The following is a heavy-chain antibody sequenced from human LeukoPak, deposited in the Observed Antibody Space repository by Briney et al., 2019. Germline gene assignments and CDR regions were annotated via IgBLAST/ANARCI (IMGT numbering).Heavy chain of an antibody. CDR2: IYYSGST. D-gene: IGHD4-23*01. CDR1: GGSISSGDYY. V-gene: IGHV4-30-4*01. Sequence: SETLSLTCTVSGGSISSGDYYWSWIRQPPGKGLEWIGYIYYSGSTYYNPSLKSRVTISVDTSKNQFSLKLSSVTAADTAVYYCARDQDGGNSPSDYSDYWGQGTLVTVSS. J-gene: IGHJ4*02. CDR3: ARDQDGGNSPSDYSDY.